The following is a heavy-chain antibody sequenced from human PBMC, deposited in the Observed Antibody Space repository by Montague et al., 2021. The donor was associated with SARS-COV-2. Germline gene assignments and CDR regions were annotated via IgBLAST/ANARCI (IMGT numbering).Heavy chain of an antibody. CDR1: GTTRKNNYY. V-gene: IGHV4-39*01. CDR3: ARGIDFGLVASRSHYFDT. CDR2: LYYSGNA. D-gene: IGHD3-3*01. J-gene: IGHJ4*02. Sequence: SETLSLTCSFSGTTRKNNYYWGWIRQPPVKGLEWVGSLYYSGNAYYSPSLRSRVTISVDTSRSQFSLQLTSVTVADPAIYYCARGIDFGLVASRSHYFDTWGQGTLVSVSS.